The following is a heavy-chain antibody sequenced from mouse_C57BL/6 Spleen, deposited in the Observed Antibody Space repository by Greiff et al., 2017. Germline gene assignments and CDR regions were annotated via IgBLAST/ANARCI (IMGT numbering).Heavy chain of an antibody. Sequence: VQLQQSGPELVKPGASVKISCKASGYSFTGYYMNWVKQSPEKSLEWIGEINPSTGGTTYNQKFKAKATLTVDKSSSTAYMQLKSLTSEDSAVDYCARIYYDYDGLAYWGQGTLVTVSA. CDR2: INPSTGGT. V-gene: IGHV1-42*01. J-gene: IGHJ3*01. D-gene: IGHD2-4*01. CDR1: GYSFTGYY. CDR3: ARIYYDYDGLAY.